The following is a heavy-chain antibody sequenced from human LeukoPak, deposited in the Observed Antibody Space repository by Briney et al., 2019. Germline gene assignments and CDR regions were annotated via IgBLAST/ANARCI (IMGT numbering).Heavy chain of an antibody. Sequence: SETLTHICTDSGGSVPSSSTYWSWIRQPPGKGLEWIGYIYYSGSTNYNPSLKSRVTISVDTSKNQFSLKLSSVTAADTAVYYCPRSFGGGGYSSVCAYWGQGTLVTVSS. CDR3: PRSFGGGGYSSVCAY. D-gene: IGHD5-18*01. CDR2: IYYSGST. J-gene: IGHJ4*02. V-gene: IGHV4-61*01. CDR1: GGSVPSSSTY.